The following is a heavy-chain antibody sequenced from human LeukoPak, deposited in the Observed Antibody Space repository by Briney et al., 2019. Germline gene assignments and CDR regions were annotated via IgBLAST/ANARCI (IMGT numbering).Heavy chain of an antibody. Sequence: ASVTVSCTASGGTFSSYAISWVRQAPGKGLEWMGGFDPEDGETIYAQKFQGRVTMTEDTSTDTAYMELSSLRSEDTAVYYCATDLANYYDSSGYLPWGQGTLVTVSS. J-gene: IGHJ5*02. V-gene: IGHV1-24*01. D-gene: IGHD3-22*01. CDR2: FDPEDGET. CDR1: GGTFSSYA. CDR3: ATDLANYYDSSGYLP.